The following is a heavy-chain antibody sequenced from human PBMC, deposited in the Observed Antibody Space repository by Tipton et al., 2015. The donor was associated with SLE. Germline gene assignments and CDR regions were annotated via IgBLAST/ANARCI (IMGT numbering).Heavy chain of an antibody. D-gene: IGHD1-26*01. Sequence: TLSLTCTVSGVSLSSHYWSWIRQSPGKGLEWIGYIHYSGTTNYTPSLRGRVTVSVDTSKNQFSLHLSSVTVADTAVYYCARGPGQWEFFDYWGQGILVTVSS. CDR2: IHYSGTT. J-gene: IGHJ4*02. CDR1: GVSLSSHY. V-gene: IGHV4-59*08. CDR3: ARGPGQWEFFDY.